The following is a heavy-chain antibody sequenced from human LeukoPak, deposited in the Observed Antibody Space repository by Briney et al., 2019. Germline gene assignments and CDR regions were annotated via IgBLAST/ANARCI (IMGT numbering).Heavy chain of an antibody. CDR2: LHNSGST. CDR3: ARDPLRSSFDP. Sequence: SETLSLTCTVSGDSINTNNHWAWIRQPAGKGLEWIGRLHNSGSTNYNPSLQSRATISVDTSKNQFSLKMTSATAADTAVYFCARDPLRSSFDPWGQGIPVTVSS. CDR1: GDSINTNN. D-gene: IGHD6-13*01. J-gene: IGHJ5*02. V-gene: IGHV4-4*07.